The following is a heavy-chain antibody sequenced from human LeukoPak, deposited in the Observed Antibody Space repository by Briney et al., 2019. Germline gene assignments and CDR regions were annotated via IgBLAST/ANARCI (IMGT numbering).Heavy chain of an antibody. CDR3: ARHDNDDDFDY. V-gene: IGHV7-4-1*02. CDR2: INMYTANP. J-gene: IGHJ4*02. D-gene: IGHD3-16*01. Sequence: GASVKVSCKASGYTFIRYAINWLRQVPGQGLEWMGWINMYTANPAYAQGFTERFVFSLDTSVSTAYSEISNLKAEDTAVYYCARHDNDDDFDYWGQGTLVTVSS. CDR1: GYTFIRYA.